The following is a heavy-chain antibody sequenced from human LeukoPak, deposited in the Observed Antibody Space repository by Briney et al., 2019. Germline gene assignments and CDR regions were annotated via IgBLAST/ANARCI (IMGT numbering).Heavy chain of an antibody. Sequence: GGSLRLSCAVAGFTFSSYAMSWVRQAPGKGLELVSTISGSGGSTYYADSVKGRFTISRDNSKNTLYLQMNSLRAEDTAVYYCAKTSYGSGSYYPDYWGQGTLVTVSS. J-gene: IGHJ4*02. CDR3: AKTSYGSGSYYPDY. CDR2: ISGSGGST. V-gene: IGHV3-23*01. D-gene: IGHD3-10*01. CDR1: GFTFSSYA.